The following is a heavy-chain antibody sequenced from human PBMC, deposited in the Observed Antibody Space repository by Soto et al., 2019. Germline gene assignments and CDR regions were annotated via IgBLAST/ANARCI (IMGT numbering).Heavy chain of an antibody. J-gene: IGHJ6*02. D-gene: IGHD1-26*01. CDR2: IYPGDSDT. CDR3: ARGSGSYSDYYYYGMDV. CDR1: GYSFTSYW. V-gene: IGHV5-51*01. Sequence: PGESLKIACKGSGYSFTSYWIGWVRQMPGKGLEWMGIIYPGDSDTRYSPSFQGQVTISADKSISTAYLQWSSLKASDTAMYYCARGSGSYSDYYYYGMDVWGQGTTVAVS.